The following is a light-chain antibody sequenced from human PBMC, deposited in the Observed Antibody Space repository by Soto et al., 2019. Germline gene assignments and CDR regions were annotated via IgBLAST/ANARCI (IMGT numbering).Light chain of an antibody. V-gene: IGLV2-14*01. J-gene: IGLJ1*01. CDR3: SSYTSSSTLYV. CDR2: EVS. Sequence: QSALTQPASVSGSPGQSTTISCTGTSSDDGGYNYVSWYQQHPGKAPKLMIYEVSNRPSGVSNRFSGSKSGNTASLTISGLQAEDEADYYCSSYTSSSTLYVFGTGTKVTVL. CDR1: SSDDGGYNY.